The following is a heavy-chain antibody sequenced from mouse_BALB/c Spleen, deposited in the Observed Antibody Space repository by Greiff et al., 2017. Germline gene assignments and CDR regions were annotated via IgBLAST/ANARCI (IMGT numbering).Heavy chain of an antibody. CDR3: ARGRGYYGTYAMDY. CDR1: GFTFSSYA. CDR2: ISSGGST. D-gene: IGHD2-1*01. V-gene: IGHV5-6-5*01. J-gene: IGHJ4*01. Sequence: EVQLVESGGGLVKPGGSLKLSCAASGFTFSSYAMSWVRQTPEKRLEWVASISSGGSTYYPDSVKGRFTISRDNARNILYLQMSSLRSEDTAMYYCARGRGYYGTYAMDYWGQGTSVTVSS.